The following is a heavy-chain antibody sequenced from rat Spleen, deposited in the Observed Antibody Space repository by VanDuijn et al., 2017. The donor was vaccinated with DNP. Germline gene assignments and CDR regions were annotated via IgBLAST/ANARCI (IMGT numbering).Heavy chain of an antibody. CDR1: GYTFTNDY. Sequence: QIQLQQSGSELAKPGSSVKISCKASGYTFTNDYIGWIKQTTGQGLEFIGYINAGSGGTNYNEKFKGRATLTVGKSSSTAFMQLSSLTPDDSAVYYCARWGGPGYFDYWGQGVMVTVSS. V-gene: IGHV1-43*01. CDR3: ARWGGPGYFDY. D-gene: IGHD1-4*01. CDR2: INAGSGGT. J-gene: IGHJ2*01.